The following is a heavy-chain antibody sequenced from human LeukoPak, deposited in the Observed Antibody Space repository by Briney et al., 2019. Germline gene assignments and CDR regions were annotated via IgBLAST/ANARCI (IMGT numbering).Heavy chain of an antibody. D-gene: IGHD2-21*02. CDR1: GYSFTSYW. V-gene: IGHV5-10-1*01. Sequence: GESLKISCKGSGYSFTSYWISWVRPMPGKGLEWMGRIDPSDSYTNYSPSFQGHVTISADKSISTAYLQWSSLKASDTAMYYCARRYCGGDCYYNWFDPWGQGTLVTVSS. CDR3: ARRYCGGDCYYNWFDP. J-gene: IGHJ5*02. CDR2: IDPSDSYT.